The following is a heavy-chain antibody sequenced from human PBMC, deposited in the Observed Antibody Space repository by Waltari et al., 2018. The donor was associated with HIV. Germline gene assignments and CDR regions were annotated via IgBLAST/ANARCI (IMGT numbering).Heavy chain of an antibody. V-gene: IGHV4-59*01. D-gene: IGHD3-22*01. Sequence: QVQLQESGPGLVKPSETLSLTCTVSGGSISSYYLSWIRQPPGKGLEWIGYIYYSGSTNYNPSLKSRVTISVDTSKNQFSLKLSSVTAADTAVYYCARVPYDSSGLDAFDIWGQGTMVTVPS. J-gene: IGHJ3*02. CDR2: IYYSGST. CDR1: GGSISSYY. CDR3: ARVPYDSSGLDAFDI.